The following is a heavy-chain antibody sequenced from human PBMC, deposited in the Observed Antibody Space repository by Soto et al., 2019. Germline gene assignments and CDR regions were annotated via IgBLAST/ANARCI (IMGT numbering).Heavy chain of an antibody. CDR1: GFTFSSYS. Sequence: EVQLVESGGGLVKPGGSLRLSCVASGFTFSSYSMNWVRQAPGKGLEWVSSISSSSSYIYYADSVKGRFTISRDNAKNSLYLQMNSLRAEDTAVYYCARGGQYDYGDYVPYYYYGMDVWGQGTTVTVSS. D-gene: IGHD4-17*01. CDR2: ISSSSSYI. J-gene: IGHJ6*02. CDR3: ARGGQYDYGDYVPYYYYGMDV. V-gene: IGHV3-21*01.